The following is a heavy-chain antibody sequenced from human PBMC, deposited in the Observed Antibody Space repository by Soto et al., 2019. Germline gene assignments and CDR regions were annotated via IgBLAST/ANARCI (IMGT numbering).Heavy chain of an antibody. CDR3: VKDFRVGYDWTHD. CDR2: IRGSGGPT. D-gene: IGHD5-12*01. Sequence: DVQLLESGGDLVQPGGSLRLSCAASGFIFSNYAMSWVRQAPGQGLEWVSLIRGSGGPTNYADSVKGRFTVSSDNSKNILLLQMNSLRAEDTAVYYCVKDFRVGYDWTHDWGQGTLVTVSS. CDR1: GFIFSNYA. V-gene: IGHV3-23*01. J-gene: IGHJ4*02.